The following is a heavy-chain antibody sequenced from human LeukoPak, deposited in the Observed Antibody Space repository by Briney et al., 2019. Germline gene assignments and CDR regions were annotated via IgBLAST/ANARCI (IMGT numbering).Heavy chain of an antibody. V-gene: IGHV1-2*02. CDR3: ARAAYYYDSSDTIEYFQH. Sequence: ASVKVSCKTSGYTFTGYYMHWVRQAPGQGLEWMGWINPNSGGTNYAQKFQGRVTITADESTSTAYMELSSLRSEDTAVYYCARAAYYYDSSDTIEYFQHWGQGTLVTVSS. CDR1: GYTFTGYY. J-gene: IGHJ1*01. D-gene: IGHD3-22*01. CDR2: INPNSGGT.